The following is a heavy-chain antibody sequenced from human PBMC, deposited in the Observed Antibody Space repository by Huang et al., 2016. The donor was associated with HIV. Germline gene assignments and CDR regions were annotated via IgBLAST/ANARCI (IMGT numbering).Heavy chain of an antibody. V-gene: IGHV4-34*02. CDR1: GGAFRGSS. CDR3: ARGFNYYASDNLGVYYFDS. D-gene: IGHD3-10*01. J-gene: IGHJ4*02. Sequence: QVQLKQWGAGLLKPSETLSLTCAVYGGAFRGSSWTWIRQFPEKGLEWIGDIKHNGKIIDNPSLRARVTISTDTSKNHFSLHLTSVTAADTALYYCARGFNYYASDNLGVYYFDSWGLGTLVTVSP. CDR2: IKHNGKI.